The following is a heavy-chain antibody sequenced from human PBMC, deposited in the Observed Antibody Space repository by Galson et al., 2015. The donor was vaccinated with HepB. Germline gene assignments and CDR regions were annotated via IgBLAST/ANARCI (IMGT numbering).Heavy chain of an antibody. V-gene: IGHV5-51*01. CDR3: ARVRGADPLGFDY. CDR2: IYTDDSDS. D-gene: IGHD3-16*01. Sequence: QSGAEVKKPGESLKISCKGSGYSFTSFWLGWVRQMPGKGLEWMGIIYTDDSDSRYSPSFQGQVTISADKSISTAYVQWSSLKASDTAIYYCARVRGADPLGFDYWGQGTLVTVSS. J-gene: IGHJ4*02. CDR1: GYSFTSFW.